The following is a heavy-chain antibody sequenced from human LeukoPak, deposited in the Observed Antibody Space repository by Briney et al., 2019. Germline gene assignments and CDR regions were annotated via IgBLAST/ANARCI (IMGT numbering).Heavy chain of an antibody. J-gene: IGHJ4*02. D-gene: IGHD5-18*01. Sequence: SQSLSLTRPVACGSVSRGCYCWGWIREPAGRGLEGIGRIYTSGSTDYNPSLKSRVTISVDTSKNQFSLKLSSVTAADTAVYYCARVGVRYSYGGDYWGQGTLVTVSS. CDR3: ARVGVRYSYGGDY. CDR1: CGSVSRGCYC. CDR2: IYTSGST. V-gene: IGHV4-61*02.